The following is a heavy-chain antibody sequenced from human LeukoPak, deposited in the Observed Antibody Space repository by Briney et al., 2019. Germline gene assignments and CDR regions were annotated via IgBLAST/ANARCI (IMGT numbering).Heavy chain of an antibody. V-gene: IGHV3-23*01. CDR1: GFTFSSYA. CDR3: AKDPYSGTFSRYDY. J-gene: IGHJ4*02. D-gene: IGHD1-7*01. Sequence: GGSLRLSCAASGFTFSSYAMSWVRQAPGKGLEWVSAISGSGGSTYYADPVKGRFTISRDNSKNTLYLQMNSLRAEDTAVYYCAKDPYSGTFSRYDYWGQGTLVTVSS. CDR2: ISGSGGST.